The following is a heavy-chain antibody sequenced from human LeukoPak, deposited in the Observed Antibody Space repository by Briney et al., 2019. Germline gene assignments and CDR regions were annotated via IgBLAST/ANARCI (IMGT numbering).Heavy chain of an antibody. CDR2: ISGSSGNT. CDR3: ARIDYGDYGIGFDP. Sequence: GGSLRLSCAASGFTFSSYALSWVRQAPGKGLEWVSGISGSSGNTYYADSVKGRFTISRDNAKNSLYLQMNSLRAEDTAVYYCARIDYGDYGIGFDPWGQGTLVTVSS. CDR1: GFTFSSYA. D-gene: IGHD4-17*01. J-gene: IGHJ5*02. V-gene: IGHV3-23*01.